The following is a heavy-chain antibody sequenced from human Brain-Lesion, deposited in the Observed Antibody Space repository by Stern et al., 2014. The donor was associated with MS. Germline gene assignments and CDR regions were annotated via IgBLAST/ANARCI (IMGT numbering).Heavy chain of an antibody. J-gene: IGHJ4*02. CDR2: ITWDGGST. CDR1: GFTFDDYA. V-gene: IGHV3-43D*03. D-gene: IGHD2-21*01. Sequence: EVQLVESGGGVVKPGGSLRLSCAASGFTFDDYAMHWVRQAPGKGLEWVSLITWDGGSTSYTDSVKGRFSISRDNRKSFLYLQMNSLRPEDTALYYCAGGLGFWGRGTLVTVSS. CDR3: AGGLGF.